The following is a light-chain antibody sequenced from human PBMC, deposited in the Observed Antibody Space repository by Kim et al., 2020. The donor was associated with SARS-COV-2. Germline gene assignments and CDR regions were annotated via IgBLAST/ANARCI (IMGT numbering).Light chain of an antibody. CDR3: CSYAGSYTLV. CDR1: ICDVGGYNF. V-gene: IGLV2-11*01. CDR2: EVS. J-gene: IGLJ3*02. Sequence: QSVTISCTGTICDVGGYNFVSWYQPPPGKAPKLMIYEVSKRPSGVPDRFSCPKSGNTASLTVSGLQAEDEADYYCCSYAGSYTLVFGGGTQLTVL.